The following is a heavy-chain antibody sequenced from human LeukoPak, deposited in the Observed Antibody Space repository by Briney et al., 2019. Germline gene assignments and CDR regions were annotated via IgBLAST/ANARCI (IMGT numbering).Heavy chain of an antibody. V-gene: IGHV1-46*01. CDR2: INPSGGST. D-gene: IGHD6-13*01. J-gene: IGHJ4*02. CDR3: ASLAAAGNFDY. Sequence: ASVNVSCKASGYTFTSYYMHWVRQAPGQGLEWMGIINPSGGSTSYAQKFQGRVTMTRDTSTSTVYMELSSLRSEDTAVYYCASLAAAGNFDYWGQGTLVTVSS. CDR1: GYTFTSYY.